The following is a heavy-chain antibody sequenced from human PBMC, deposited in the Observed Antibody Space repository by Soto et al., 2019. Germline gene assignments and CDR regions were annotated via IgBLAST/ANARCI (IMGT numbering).Heavy chain of an antibody. V-gene: IGHV1-18*04. CDR3: AREAAAERNYYGLDV. Sequence: QVQLVQSGPEVRKPGASVKVSCKASGYIFSRYGVSWVRQAPGQGLEWMAWISGYNGNTKFGERVQGRVNVTTDTSTDTAYMELLSLRSDDTAVYYCAREAAAERNYYGLDVWGQGTTVIVSS. D-gene: IGHD6-13*01. J-gene: IGHJ6*02. CDR1: GYIFSRYG. CDR2: ISGYNGNT.